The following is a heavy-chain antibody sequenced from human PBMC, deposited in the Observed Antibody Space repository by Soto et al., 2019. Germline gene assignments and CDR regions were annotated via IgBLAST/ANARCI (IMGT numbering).Heavy chain of an antibody. D-gene: IGHD3-10*01. CDR3: ARSPRITMVRGLLQTTKEYYYYMDV. Sequence: QVQLQQWGAGLLKPSETLSLTCAVYGGSFSGYYWSWIRQPPGKGLEWIGEINHSGSTNYNPSLKSRVTISVDTSKNQFSLKLSSVTAADTAVYYCARSPRITMVRGLLQTTKEYYYYMDVWGKGTTVTVSS. J-gene: IGHJ6*03. CDR2: INHSGST. CDR1: GGSFSGYY. V-gene: IGHV4-34*01.